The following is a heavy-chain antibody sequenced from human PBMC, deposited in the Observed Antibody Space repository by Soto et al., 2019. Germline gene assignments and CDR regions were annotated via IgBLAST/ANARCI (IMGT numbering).Heavy chain of an antibody. CDR3: ASAPSNYDFWSGYPLAAY. D-gene: IGHD3-3*01. CDR1: GGTFSSYA. CDR2: IIPIFGTA. Sequence: ASVKVSCKASGGTFSSYAISWVRQAPGQGLEWMGGIIPIFGTANYAQKFQGRVTITADESTSTAYMELSSLRSEDTAVYYCASAPSNYDFWSGYPLAAYWGQGTLVTASS. J-gene: IGHJ4*02. V-gene: IGHV1-69*13.